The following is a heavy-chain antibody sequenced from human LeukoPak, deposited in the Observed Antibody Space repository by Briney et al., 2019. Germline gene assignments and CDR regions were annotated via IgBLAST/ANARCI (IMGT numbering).Heavy chain of an antibody. V-gene: IGHV1-18*01. Sequence: ASVTVSYKASGYTFIIYGISWVRQAPGQGVEWVGWIFTYNGDTKYENKFQGRVTMTTDSSTNTVYLELRSLRSDDTAVYYCARGKEREPFDFWGQGTLVTVSS. D-gene: IGHD1-1*01. J-gene: IGHJ4*02. CDR1: GYTFIIYG. CDR2: IFTYNGDT. CDR3: ARGKEREPFDF.